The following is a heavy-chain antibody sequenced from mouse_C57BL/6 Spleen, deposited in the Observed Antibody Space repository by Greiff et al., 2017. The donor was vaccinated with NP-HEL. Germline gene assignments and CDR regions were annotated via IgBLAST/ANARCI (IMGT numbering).Heavy chain of an antibody. CDR1: GYTFTEYT. CDR3: ARHDLIYYGNYEGFDY. V-gene: IGHV1-62-2*01. Sequence: QVQLQQSGAELVKPGASVKLSCKASGYTFTEYTIHWVKQRSGQGLEWIGWFYPGSGSIKYNEKFKDKATLTADKSSSTVYMELSRLTSEDSAVYFCARHDLIYYGNYEGFDYWGQGTTLTVSS. CDR2: FYPGSGSI. J-gene: IGHJ2*01. D-gene: IGHD2-1*01.